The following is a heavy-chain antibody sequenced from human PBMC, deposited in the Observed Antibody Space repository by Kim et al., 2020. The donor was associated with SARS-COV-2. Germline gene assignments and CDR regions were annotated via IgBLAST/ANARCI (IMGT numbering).Heavy chain of an antibody. D-gene: IGHD2-2*01. J-gene: IGHJ6*03. V-gene: IGHV4-59*08. CDR1: GDSMTNYY. CDR3: ARLGPAATFNYYYHLDV. CDR2: IFYRGGT. Sequence: SETLSLTCTVSGDSMTNYYWSWIRQPPGKGLEYIGYIFYRGGTAYDPSLKSRVAFSVDTSRNQFSLKLNSVTAADTAVYYCARLGPAATFNYYYHLDVWGKGTTVTVSS.